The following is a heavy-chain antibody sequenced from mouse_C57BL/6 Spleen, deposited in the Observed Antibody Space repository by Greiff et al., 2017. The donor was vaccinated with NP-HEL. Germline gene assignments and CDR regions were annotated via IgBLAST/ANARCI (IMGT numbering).Heavy chain of an antibody. J-gene: IGHJ4*01. CDR2: INYDGSST. V-gene: IGHV5-16*01. CDR3: ARDTGGYSPRDYAMDY. D-gene: IGHD3-1*01. CDR1: GFTFSDYY. Sequence: EVMLVESEGGLVQPGSSMKLSCTASGFTFSDYYMAWVRQVPEKGLEWVANINYDGSSTYYLDSLKSRFIISRDNAKNILYLQMSSLKSEDTATYYCARDTGGYSPRDYAMDYWGQRTSVTVSS.